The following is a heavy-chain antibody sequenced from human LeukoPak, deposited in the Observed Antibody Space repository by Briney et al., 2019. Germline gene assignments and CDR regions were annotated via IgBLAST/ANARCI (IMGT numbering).Heavy chain of an antibody. CDR3: ARALLSRLHSSTWYPLDS. V-gene: IGHV4-34*01. J-gene: IGHJ4*02. D-gene: IGHD6-13*01. Sequence: SETLSLTCAVYGGSFNSYYWNWIRQPPGKGLEWIGEIHHSGSTNYNPSLKSRATLSVDTSKSRFSLKLTSMTAADTAVYFCARALLSRLHSSTWYPLDSWGQGTLVTVSS. CDR1: GGSFNSYY. CDR2: IHHSGST.